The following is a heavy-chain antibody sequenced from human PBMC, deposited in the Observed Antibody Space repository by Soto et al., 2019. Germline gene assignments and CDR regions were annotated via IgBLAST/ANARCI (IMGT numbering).Heavy chain of an antibody. CDR2: IYYSGST. J-gene: IGHJ6*02. Sequence: SETLSLTCTVSGGSISSGDYYWSWIRQPPGKGLEWIGYIYYSGSTYYNPSLKSRVTISVDTSKNQFSLKLSSVTAADTAVYYCARDALIVATIIARSDYYGMDVWGQGTTLTVSS. CDR3: ARDALIVATIIARSDYYGMDV. D-gene: IGHD5-12*01. V-gene: IGHV4-30-4*01. CDR1: GGSISSGDYY.